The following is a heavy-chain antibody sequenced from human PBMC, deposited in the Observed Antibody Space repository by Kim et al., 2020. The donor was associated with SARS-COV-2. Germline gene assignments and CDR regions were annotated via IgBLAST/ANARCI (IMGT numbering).Heavy chain of an antibody. D-gene: IGHD5-12*01. CDR1: CCTFTSYG. V-gene: IGHV1-18*04. Sequence: ASVKVSCKASCCTFTSYGISWVRQAPGQGLEWMGWISAYNGNTNYAQKLQGRVTMTTDTSTSTAYMELRSLRSDDTAVYYCARRDDYGPNDYWGQGTLVTVSS. CDR3: ARRDDYGPNDY. J-gene: IGHJ4*02. CDR2: ISAYNGNT.